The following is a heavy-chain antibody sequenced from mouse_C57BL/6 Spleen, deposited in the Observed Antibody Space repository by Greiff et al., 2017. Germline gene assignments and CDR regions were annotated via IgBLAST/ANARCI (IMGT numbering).Heavy chain of an antibody. Sequence: QVQLQQSGPELVKPGASVKISCKASGYAFSSSWMNWVKQRPGKGLEWIGRIYPGDGDTNYNGKFKGKATLTADKSSSTAYMQLSSLTSEDSAVYFCARVYDYSFAYWGQGTLVTVSA. CDR3: ARVYDYSFAY. D-gene: IGHD2-4*01. CDR2: IYPGDGDT. V-gene: IGHV1-82*01. CDR1: GYAFSSSW. J-gene: IGHJ3*01.